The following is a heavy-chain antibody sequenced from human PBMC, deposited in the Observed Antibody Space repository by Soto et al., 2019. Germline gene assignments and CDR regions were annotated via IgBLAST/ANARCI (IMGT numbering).Heavy chain of an antibody. Sequence: EVQLVESGGGLVQPGGSLRLSCAASGFTFTNHWMSWVRQTPGKGLEWVANIKKDGSEKYYVDSVKGRFTISRDNAKNSLDLQMNSLRAEDTAFYYCAWWSGGWPNWGQGTLVIVSS. V-gene: IGHV3-7*03. CDR3: AWWSGGWPN. J-gene: IGHJ4*02. CDR1: GFTFTNHW. CDR2: IKKDGSEK. D-gene: IGHD3-3*01.